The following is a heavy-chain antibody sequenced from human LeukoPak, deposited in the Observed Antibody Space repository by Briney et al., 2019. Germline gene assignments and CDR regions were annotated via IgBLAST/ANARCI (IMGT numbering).Heavy chain of an antibody. CDR2: IYHSGNT. V-gene: IGHV4-4*02. CDR3: ARSHGSGSFDF. CDR1: GASISSDDW. D-gene: IGHD3-10*01. J-gene: IGHJ4*02. Sequence: SETLSLTCAVSGASISSDDWWSWVRQSPGRGLEWIGEIYHSGNTNYNPSLKSRVTMLINESKDQFSLKLTSVTAADTAVYYCARSHGSGSFDFWGQGILVTVSS.